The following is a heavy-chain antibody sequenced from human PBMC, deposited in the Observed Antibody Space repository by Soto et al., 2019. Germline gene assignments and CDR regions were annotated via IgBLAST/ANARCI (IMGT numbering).Heavy chain of an antibody. V-gene: IGHV3-48*03. Sequence: PGGSLRLSCAASGFTFSSYEMNWVRQAPGKGLEWVSYISSSGSTIYYADSVKGRFTISRDNAKNSLYLQMNSLRAEDTAVYYCARDHPYYGDFWSADSRYYGMDVWGQGTTVTVSS. CDR3: ARDHPYYGDFWSADSRYYGMDV. CDR2: ISSSGSTI. J-gene: IGHJ6*02. CDR1: GFTFSSYE. D-gene: IGHD3-3*01.